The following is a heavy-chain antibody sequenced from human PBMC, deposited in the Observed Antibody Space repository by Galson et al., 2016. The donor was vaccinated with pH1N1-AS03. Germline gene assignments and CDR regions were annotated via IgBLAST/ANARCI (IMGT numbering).Heavy chain of an antibody. V-gene: IGHV3-23*01. D-gene: IGHD3-9*01. CDR1: GFTFSSYA. CDR2: FSGGVGRT. J-gene: IGHJ5*02. CDR3: VKDLWMTLDLTA. Sequence: SLRLSCAVSGFTFSSYAMSWVRQAPGKGLEWVSIFSGGVGRTYYADSVKGRFTISRDTSNNTLYLQMNSLRAEDTAIYYCVKDLWMTLDLTAWGQGTLVTVSS.